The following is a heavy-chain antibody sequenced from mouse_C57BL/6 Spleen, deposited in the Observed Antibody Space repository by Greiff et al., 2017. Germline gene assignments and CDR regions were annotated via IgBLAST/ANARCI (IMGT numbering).Heavy chain of an antibody. V-gene: IGHV1-7*01. CDR1: GYTFTSYW. CDR2: INPSSGYT. CDR3: AREGYGSSYLFAY. J-gene: IGHJ3*01. D-gene: IGHD1-1*01. Sequence: VQLQQSGAELAKPGASVKLSCTASGYTFTSYWMHWVKQRPGQGLEWIGYINPSSGYTKYHQKFKDKATLTADKSSSTAYMQLSSLTYEDSAVYYCAREGYGSSYLFAYWGQGTLVTVSA.